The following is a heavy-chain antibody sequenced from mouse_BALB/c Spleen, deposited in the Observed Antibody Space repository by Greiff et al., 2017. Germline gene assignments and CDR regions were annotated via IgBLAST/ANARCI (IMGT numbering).Heavy chain of an antibody. J-gene: IGHJ2*01. Sequence: VKLVESGAELVKPGASVKMSCKASGYTFTSYWMHWVKQRPGQGLEWIGYINPSTGYTEYNQKFKDKATLTADKSSSTAYMQLSSLTSEDSAVYCCARRGGYDYWGQGTTLTVSS. D-gene: IGHD2-2*01. CDR2: INPSTGYT. V-gene: IGHV1-7*01. CDR1: GYTFTSYW. CDR3: ARRGGYDY.